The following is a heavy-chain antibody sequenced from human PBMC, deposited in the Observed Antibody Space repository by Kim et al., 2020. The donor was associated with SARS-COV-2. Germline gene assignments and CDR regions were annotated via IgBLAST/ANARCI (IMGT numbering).Heavy chain of an antibody. CDR2: ISSSGSTI. D-gene: IGHD6-13*01. Sequence: GGSLRLSCAASGFTFSSYEMNWVRQAPGKGLEWVSYISSSGSTIYYADSVKGRFTISRDNAKNSLYLQMNSLRAEDTAVYYCARSAESSWDRFDPAYYYYGMDVWGQGTTVTVSS. CDR3: ARSAESSWDRFDPAYYYYGMDV. J-gene: IGHJ6*02. CDR1: GFTFSSYE. V-gene: IGHV3-48*03.